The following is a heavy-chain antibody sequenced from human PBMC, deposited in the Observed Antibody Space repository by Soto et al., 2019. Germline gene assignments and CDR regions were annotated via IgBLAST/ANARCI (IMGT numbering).Heavy chain of an antibody. V-gene: IGHV3-30*18. CDR2: ISYDGSNK. CDR1: GFTFSSYG. D-gene: IGHD6-6*01. J-gene: IGHJ6*02. CDR3: AKDAKAAPARRYRYYYGMDV. Sequence: QPGGSLRLSCAASGFTFSSYGMHWVRQAPGKGLEWVAVISYDGSNKYYADSVKGRFTISRDNSKNTLYLQMNSLRAEDTAVYYCAKDAKAAPARRYRYYYGMDVWGQGTTVTVSS.